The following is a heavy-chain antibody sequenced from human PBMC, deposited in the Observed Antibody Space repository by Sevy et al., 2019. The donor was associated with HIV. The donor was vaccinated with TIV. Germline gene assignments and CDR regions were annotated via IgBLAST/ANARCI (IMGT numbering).Heavy chain of an antibody. Sequence: GGSLRLSCAASDFTFSSYAMGWVRQAPGKGLEWVSAISGSGGTSYYADSVKGRSTLSRDTSKNTLSLQMNSLRADDTAVYYCAKSAGYSSSWYFDYWGQGTLVTVSS. CDR3: AKSAGYSSSWYFDY. CDR1: DFTFSSYA. V-gene: IGHV3-23*01. CDR2: ISGSGGTS. D-gene: IGHD6-13*01. J-gene: IGHJ4*02.